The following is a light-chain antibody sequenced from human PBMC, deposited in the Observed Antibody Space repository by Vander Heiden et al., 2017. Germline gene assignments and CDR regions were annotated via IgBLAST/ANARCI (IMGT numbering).Light chain of an antibody. Sequence: DTQMTQSPSSLSASVGHRVTLTGRASLCIRNDVGWYQQKPGKAPKRLIYDESSLQSGVPSRFSGRGYGTEFTLTFSSLQLEDFATYYCRQQTSYLSTFGQ. CDR2: DES. J-gene: IGKJ1*01. CDR1: LCIRND. V-gene: IGKV1-17*01. CDR3: RQQTSYLST.